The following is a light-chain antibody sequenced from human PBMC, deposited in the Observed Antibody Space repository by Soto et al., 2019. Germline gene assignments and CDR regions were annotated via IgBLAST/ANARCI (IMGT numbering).Light chain of an antibody. V-gene: IGLV7-46*01. CDR3: LLSYSDTRV. Sequence: QAVVTQEPSLTVSPGGTVTLTCGSSPGTVTSGHYPYWFQQKPGQAPRTLIYDTTNKHSWTPARFSGSLLGGKAALTLSGAQPEDEAEYYCLLSYSDTRVFGGGTKLTVL. CDR2: DTT. J-gene: IGLJ2*01. CDR1: PGTVTSGHY.